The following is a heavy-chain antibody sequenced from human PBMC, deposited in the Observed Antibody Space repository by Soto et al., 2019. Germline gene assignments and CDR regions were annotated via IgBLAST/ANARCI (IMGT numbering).Heavy chain of an antibody. CDR2: IKAYSGNT. CDR3: AIADYGDDDY. CDR1: GCTFATST. D-gene: IGHD4-17*01. J-gene: IGHJ4*02. V-gene: IGHV1-18*01. Sequence: QLQLVQSGPEAKKPGASVKVSCKASGCTFATSTISWLRQAPGQGPEWMGWIKAYSGNTNYAQKLQGRLTMTTDTSTSTAYMELRSLTTDDTAIYYCAIADYGDDDYWGQGTLVTVSS.